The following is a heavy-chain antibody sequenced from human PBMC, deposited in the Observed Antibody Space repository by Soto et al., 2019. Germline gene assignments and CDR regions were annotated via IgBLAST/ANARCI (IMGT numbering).Heavy chain of an antibody. V-gene: IGHV4-34*01. Sequence: SETLSLTCAVYGGSFSGYYWSWIRQPPGKGLEWIGEINHSGSTNYNPSLKSRVTISVDTSKNQFSLKLSSVTAADTAVYYCARAGGHIVVVVAATGWFDPWGQGTLVTVSS. CDR2: INHSGST. CDR3: ARAGGHIVVVVAATGWFDP. J-gene: IGHJ5*02. CDR1: GGSFSGYY. D-gene: IGHD2-15*01.